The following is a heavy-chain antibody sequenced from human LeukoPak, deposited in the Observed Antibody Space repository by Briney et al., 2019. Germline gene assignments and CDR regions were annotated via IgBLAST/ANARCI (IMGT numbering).Heavy chain of an antibody. CDR3: AREGLRRSLGY. D-gene: IGHD4-17*01. J-gene: IGHJ4*02. V-gene: IGHV4-59*01. CDR1: GGSISSYY. Sequence: SETLSLTCTVSGGSISSYYWSWIRQPPGKGLEWIGYIYYSGTTNYNPSLKSRVAISVDTSKNQFSLKLSSVTAADTAVYYCAREGLRRSLGYWGQGTLVTVSS. CDR2: IYYSGTT.